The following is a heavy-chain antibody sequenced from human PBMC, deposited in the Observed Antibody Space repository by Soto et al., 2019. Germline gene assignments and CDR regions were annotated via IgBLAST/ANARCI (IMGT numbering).Heavy chain of an antibody. CDR2: IYYSGST. CDR3: ARHVNPWAQGAFGI. Sequence: TLSLTCTVSGGSISSGGYYWSWIRQHPGKGLEWIGYIYYSGSTYYNPSLKSRVTISVDTSKNQFSLKLSSVTAADTAVYYCARHVNPWAQGAFGIWGQGTMVTVSS. J-gene: IGHJ3*02. V-gene: IGHV4-31*03. CDR1: GGSISSGGYY. D-gene: IGHD3-10*02.